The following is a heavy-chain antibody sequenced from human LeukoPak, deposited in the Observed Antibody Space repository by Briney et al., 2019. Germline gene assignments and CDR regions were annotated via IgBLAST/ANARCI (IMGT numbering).Heavy chain of an antibody. CDR2: FSAYNGNT. V-gene: IGHV1-18*01. CDR1: GYTFTSYG. J-gene: IGHJ4*02. Sequence: ASVKVSCKASGYTFTSYGISWVRQAPGQGLEWMEWFSAYNGNTNYAQKLQGRVTMTTDTSTSTAYMELRSLRSDDTAVYYCARGTRYYDSSGYYDYWGQGTLVTVSS. D-gene: IGHD3-22*01. CDR3: ARGTRYYDSSGYYDY.